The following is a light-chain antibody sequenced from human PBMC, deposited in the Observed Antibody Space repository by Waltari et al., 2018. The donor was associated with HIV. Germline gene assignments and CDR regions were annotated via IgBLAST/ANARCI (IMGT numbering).Light chain of an antibody. J-gene: IGLJ3*02. CDR3: AAWDDSLNGLWV. CDR2: SNI. Sequence: QSVLTPPPSASGTPGQRVTIPCTGSSSNGGSNTLTCDQQHPGTAPKLLSYSNIQRPSGVPDRCSGSKSGTSASLAISGLQSDDEADYYCAAWDDSLNGLWVFGGGTKLTVL. CDR1: SSNGGSNT. V-gene: IGLV1-44*01.